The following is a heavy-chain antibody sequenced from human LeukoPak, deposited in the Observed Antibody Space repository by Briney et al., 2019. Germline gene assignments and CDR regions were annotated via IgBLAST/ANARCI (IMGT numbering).Heavy chain of an antibody. Sequence: GGSLRLSCTASGFTFSTSGMHWVRQAPGKGLEWVAFIRYDGNNTYYADSVKGRFTISRDNSKNTVFLQMNSLRGEDAALYYCASDGRRSGSYSNHLDNWGQGTLVTVSS. CDR2: IRYDGNNT. CDR3: ASDGRRSGSYSNHLDN. V-gene: IGHV3-30*02. D-gene: IGHD3-10*01. J-gene: IGHJ4*02. CDR1: GFTFSTSG.